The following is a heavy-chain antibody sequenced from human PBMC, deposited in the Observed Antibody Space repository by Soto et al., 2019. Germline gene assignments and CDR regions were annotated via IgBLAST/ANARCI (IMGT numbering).Heavy chain of an antibody. CDR2: MNPNSGNT. CDR3: ARDAYCGGDCYSYYYGMDV. Sequence: QVQLVQSGAEVKKPGASVKVSCKASGYTFTSYDINWVRQATGQGLEWMGWMNPNSGNTGYAQKFQGRVTMTRNTYISTAYMELSSLRSEDTAVYYCARDAYCGGDCYSYYYGMDVWGQGTTVTVSS. D-gene: IGHD2-21*02. CDR1: GYTFTSYD. J-gene: IGHJ6*02. V-gene: IGHV1-8*01.